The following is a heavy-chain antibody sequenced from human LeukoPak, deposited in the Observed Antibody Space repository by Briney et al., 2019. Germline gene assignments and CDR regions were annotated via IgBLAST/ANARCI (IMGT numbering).Heavy chain of an antibody. CDR2: ISDRGVIT. V-gene: IGHV3-23*01. Sequence: GGSLRLSCAASGLTFSSYAVSWVRQATGKGLEWVATISDRGVITYYADSVKGRFTISRDNSKNTLYLQMNSLRAEDTAVYYCAKDAPGAGGYDIWGQGTMVTVSS. CDR3: AKDAPGAGGYDI. J-gene: IGHJ3*02. D-gene: IGHD2-8*02. CDR1: GLTFSSYA.